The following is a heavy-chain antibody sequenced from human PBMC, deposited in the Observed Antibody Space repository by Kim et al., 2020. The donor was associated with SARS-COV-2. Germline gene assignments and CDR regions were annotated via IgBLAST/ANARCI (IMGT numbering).Heavy chain of an antibody. V-gene: IGHV3-30*18. J-gene: IGHJ6*02. CDR3: AKESGPGSYYACTYYYYGMDV. CDR2: ISYDGSNK. Sequence: GGSLRLSCAASGFTFSSYGMHWVRQAPGKGLEWVAVISYDGSNKYYADSVKGRFTISRDNSKNTLYLQMNSLRAEDTAVYYCAKESGPGSYYACTYYYYGMDVCGEGTTVTVSS. CDR1: GFTFSSYG. D-gene: IGHD3-10*01.